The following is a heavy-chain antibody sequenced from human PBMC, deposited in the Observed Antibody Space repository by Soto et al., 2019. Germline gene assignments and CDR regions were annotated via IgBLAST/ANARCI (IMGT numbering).Heavy chain of an antibody. CDR1: GYSFTSHG. D-gene: IGHD3-10*01. CDR3: GRDNGFGESDV. CDR2: ISAYNGNT. Sequence: QVQLVQSGAEVKKPGASVKVSCKASGYSFTSHGISWVRQAPGQGLEWMGWISAYNGNTNYAQKLQGRVTMTTDTSTSTAYRGLRSLRSDDTAVYYCGRDNGFGESDVWGQGTTVTVSS. J-gene: IGHJ6*02. V-gene: IGHV1-18*01.